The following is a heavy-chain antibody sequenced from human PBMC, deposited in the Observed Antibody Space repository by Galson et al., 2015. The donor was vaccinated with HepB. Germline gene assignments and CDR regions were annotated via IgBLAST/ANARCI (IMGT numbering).Heavy chain of an antibody. CDR3: ARAVYSIRGFDP. CDR2: ISSSGSTI. D-gene: IGHD6-13*01. CDR1: GFTFSVYY. J-gene: IGHJ5*02. Sequence: SLRLSCAASGFTFSVYYLSWFRQAPAKGLEWVSYISSSGSTIYYADSVKGRFTISRDNAKNSLYLQMNSLRAEDTAVYYCARAVYSIRGFDPWGQGTLVTVSS. V-gene: IGHV3-11*01.